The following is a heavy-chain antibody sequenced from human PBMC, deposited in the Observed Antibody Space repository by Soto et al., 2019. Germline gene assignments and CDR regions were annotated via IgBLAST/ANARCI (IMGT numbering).Heavy chain of an antibody. CDR2: IYSGGST. V-gene: IGHV3-66*01. CDR3: ARDPPTAAAGTGY. Sequence: GGSLRLSCAASGFTVSSNYMSWVRQAPGKGLEWVSVIYSGGSTYYTDSVKGRFTISRDNYKNTLYLQMNSLRAEDTAVYYCARDPPTAAAGTGYWGQGTLVTVSS. D-gene: IGHD6-13*01. J-gene: IGHJ4*02. CDR1: GFTVSSNY.